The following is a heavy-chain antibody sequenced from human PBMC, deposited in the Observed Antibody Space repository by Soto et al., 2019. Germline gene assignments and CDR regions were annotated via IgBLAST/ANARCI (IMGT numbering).Heavy chain of an antibody. D-gene: IGHD3-22*01. V-gene: IGHV1-18*01. CDR3: ARVGTTYYGSWKNEY. Sequence: QVQLVQSGAEVRRPGASVTVSCKASGYTFTNYGINWVRQAPGQGLEWMGWINVDTGNTNYAQKVQGRVTMTTDTSTSTAYMELRSLRSDDTAIYYCARVGTTYYGSWKNEYWGQGTLITVSS. J-gene: IGHJ4*02. CDR2: INVDTGNT. CDR1: GYTFTNYG.